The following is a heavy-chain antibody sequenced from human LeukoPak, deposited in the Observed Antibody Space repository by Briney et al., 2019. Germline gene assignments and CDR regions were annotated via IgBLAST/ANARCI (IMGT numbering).Heavy chain of an antibody. V-gene: IGHV4-30-2*01. CDR3: ARGDYDFWSGYSRFDP. CDR1: GGSISSGGYY. D-gene: IGHD3-3*01. J-gene: IGHJ5*02. CDR2: IYHSGST. Sequence: SETLSLTCTVSGGSISSGGYYWSWIRQPPGKGLEWIGYIYHSGSTYYNPSLKGRVTISVDRSKNQFSLKLSSVTAADTAVYYCARGDYDFWSGYSRFDPWGQGTLVTVSS.